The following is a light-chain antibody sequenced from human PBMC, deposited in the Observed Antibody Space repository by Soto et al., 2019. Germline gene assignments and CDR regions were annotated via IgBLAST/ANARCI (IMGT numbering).Light chain of an antibody. CDR3: QQYNDWPFT. V-gene: IGKV3-15*01. Sequence: EVVLTQSPATLSVSPGEGVTLSCGASQGIGDTLAWYQHKPGQTPRLLIYGASTRATGIPARFSGSGSGTEFTLTISSLQSEEFAVYYCQQYNDWPFTFGGGTKVDIK. J-gene: IGKJ4*01. CDR1: QGIGDT. CDR2: GAS.